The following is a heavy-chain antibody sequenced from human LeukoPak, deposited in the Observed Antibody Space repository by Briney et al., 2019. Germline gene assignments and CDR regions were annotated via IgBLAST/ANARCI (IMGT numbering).Heavy chain of an antibody. V-gene: IGHV4-39*01. CDR3: ARHATALITYYFDY. D-gene: IGHD1-14*01. CDR2: ISYDGGT. J-gene: IGHJ4*02. Sequence: SETLSLTCTVSGGSINSSSYYWGWIRQPPGRRLEWLGSISYDGGTYYNPSLNSRLTISVDTSKNQFSPKLRSVTAADTAVYYCARHATALITYYFDYWGQGTLVTVSS. CDR1: GGSINSSSYY.